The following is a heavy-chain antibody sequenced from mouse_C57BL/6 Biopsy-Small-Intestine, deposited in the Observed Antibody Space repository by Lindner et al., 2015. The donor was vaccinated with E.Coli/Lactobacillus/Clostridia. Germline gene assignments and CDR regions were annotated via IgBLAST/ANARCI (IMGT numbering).Heavy chain of an antibody. V-gene: IGHV5-6*01. CDR3: ARGDDGYYLFAY. CDR2: ISSGGSYT. Sequence: VQLQESGGDLVKPGGSLKLSCAASGFTFSSYGMSWVRQTPDKRLEWVATISSGGSYTYYPDSVKGRFTISRDNAKNTLHLQMSSLKSEDTAMYFCARGDDGYYLFAYWGQGTLVTVSA. CDR1: GFTFSSYG. D-gene: IGHD2-3*01. J-gene: IGHJ3*01.